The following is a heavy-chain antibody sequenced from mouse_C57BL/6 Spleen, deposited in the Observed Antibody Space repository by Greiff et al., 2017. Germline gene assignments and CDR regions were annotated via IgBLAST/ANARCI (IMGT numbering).Heavy chain of an antibody. CDR3: ARGMEYYGVDY. CDR2: ILPGSGST. Sequence: QVQLKQSGAELMKPGASVKLSCKATGYTFTGYWIEWVKQRPGHGLEWIGEILPGSGSTNYNEKFKGKATFTADTSSNTAYMQLSSLTTEDSAIYNCARGMEYYGVDYWGQGTTLTVAS. D-gene: IGHD1-1*01. V-gene: IGHV1-9*01. J-gene: IGHJ2*01. CDR1: GYTFTGYW.